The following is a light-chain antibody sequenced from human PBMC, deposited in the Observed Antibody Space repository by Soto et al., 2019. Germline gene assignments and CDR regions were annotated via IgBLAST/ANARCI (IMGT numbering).Light chain of an antibody. J-gene: IGLJ3*02. CDR1: SSNIGAGSD. Sequence: QSVLTQPPSVSGAPGQRVTISCTESSSNIGAGSDVHWYQQLPGTAPKLLIYGNSNRPSGVPDRFSGSKSGTSASLAITGLQAEDVADSYCQAYDSSLSGGVFGGATKLTVL. CDR2: GNS. V-gene: IGLV1-40*01. CDR3: QAYDSSLSGGV.